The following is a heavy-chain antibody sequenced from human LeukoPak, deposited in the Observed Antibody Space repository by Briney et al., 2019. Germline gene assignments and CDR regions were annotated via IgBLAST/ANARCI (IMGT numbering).Heavy chain of an antibody. Sequence: PSETLSLTCAVYGGSSSGYYWSWIRQPPGKGLEWIGEINHSGSTNYNPSLKSRVTISVDTSKNQFSLKLSSVTAADTAVYYCARAGCSSTSCYSKRYYFDYWGQGTLVTVSS. CDR2: INHSGST. V-gene: IGHV4-34*01. CDR1: GGSSSGYY. J-gene: IGHJ4*02. D-gene: IGHD2-2*01. CDR3: ARAGCSSTSCYSKRYYFDY.